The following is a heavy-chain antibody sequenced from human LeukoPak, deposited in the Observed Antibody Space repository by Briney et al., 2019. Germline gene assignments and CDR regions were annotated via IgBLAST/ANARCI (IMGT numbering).Heavy chain of an antibody. V-gene: IGHV3-7*01. Sequence: PGGSLRLSCAASGFTFSDYYMSWVRQAPGRGLEWVANINDDGSEKYYVDSVRGRFAISRDNAQNSLYLQMNSLRVEDTAVYYCARGGDWYGSWGRGTLVTVSS. CDR3: ARGGDWYGS. CDR2: INDDGSEK. CDR1: GFTFSDYY. J-gene: IGHJ5*01. D-gene: IGHD2-15*01.